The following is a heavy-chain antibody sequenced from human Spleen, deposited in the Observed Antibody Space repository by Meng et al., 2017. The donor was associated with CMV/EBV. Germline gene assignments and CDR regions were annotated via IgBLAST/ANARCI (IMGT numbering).Heavy chain of an antibody. V-gene: IGHV3-48*04. J-gene: IGHJ6*02. Sequence: GESLKISCAASGFTFKTYSMNWVRQAPGRAPEWLSYISLSGSTIYYADSVMGRFTISRDNAVNSLYLQMNSLRAEDTAVYYCARDYISHYYYGMDVWGQGTTVTVSS. D-gene: IGHD3-9*01. CDR2: ISLSGSTI. CDR1: GFTFKTYS. CDR3: ARDYISHYYYGMDV.